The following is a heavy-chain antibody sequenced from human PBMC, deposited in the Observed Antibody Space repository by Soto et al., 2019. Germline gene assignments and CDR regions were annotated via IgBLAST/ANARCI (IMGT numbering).Heavy chain of an antibody. V-gene: IGHV5-51*01. CDR2: IYPGDSDT. Sequence: GESLKISCQASEYTFSNYWIAWVRQMPGKGLECMGIIYPGDSDTKYSPSFRGQVTISADNSTSTADLQWSSLKASDTAMYYCATLHRSHSFSGFDNWGQGTPVTVSS. CDR3: ATLHRSHSFSGFDN. CDR1: EYTFSNYW. D-gene: IGHD5-18*01. J-gene: IGHJ4*02.